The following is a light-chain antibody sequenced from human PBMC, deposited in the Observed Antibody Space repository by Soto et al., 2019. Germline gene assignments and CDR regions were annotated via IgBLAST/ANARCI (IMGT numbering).Light chain of an antibody. J-gene: IGKJ4*02. CDR2: AAS. Sequence: DIHMTQSPSSLSASVGDRVTITCRASESISSYLNWYQQKPGKAPKLLIYAASSLQSGVPSRLSGRVSGQGFAVSISSRQPDDFETCCCQHSYRARLRVGGGTK. CDR1: ESISSY. CDR3: QHSYRARLR. V-gene: IGKV1-39*01.